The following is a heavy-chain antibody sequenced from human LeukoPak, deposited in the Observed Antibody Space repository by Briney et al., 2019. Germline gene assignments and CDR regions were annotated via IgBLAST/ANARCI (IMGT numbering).Heavy chain of an antibody. D-gene: IGHD5-18*01. CDR1: GFTFSSYA. J-gene: IGHJ4*02. V-gene: IGHV3-30*01. CDR2: ISYDGSNK. Sequence: GGSLRLSCAASGFTFSSYAMHWVRQAPGKGLEWVAVISYDGSNKYYADSVKGRFTISRDNYKNMLYLQMNSLRAEDTAVYYCVRGPQWIQLWLQGQFDYWGEGTRVTVST. CDR3: VRGPQWIQLWLQGQFDY.